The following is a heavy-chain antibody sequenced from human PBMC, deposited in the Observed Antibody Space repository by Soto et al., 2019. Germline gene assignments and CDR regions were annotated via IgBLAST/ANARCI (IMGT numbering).Heavy chain of an antibody. J-gene: IGHJ6*03. D-gene: IGHD2-8*02. CDR3: ARVMDVLGRGWHYYYYYYMDV. V-gene: IGHV3-7*01. CDR1: GFTFSSYW. CDR2: IKQDGSEK. Sequence: EVQLVESGGGLVQPGGSLRLSCAASGFTFSSYWMSWVRQAPGKGLEWVANIKQDGSEKYYVDSVKGRFTISRDNAKNSLYLQMNSLRAEDTVVYYCARVMDVLGRGWHYYYYYYMDVWGKGTTVTVSS.